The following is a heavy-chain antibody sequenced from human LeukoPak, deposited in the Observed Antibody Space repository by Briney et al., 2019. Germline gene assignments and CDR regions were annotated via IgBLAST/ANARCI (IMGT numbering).Heavy chain of an antibody. D-gene: IGHD6-19*01. J-gene: IGHJ4*02. V-gene: IGHV3-66*01. CDR3: ARDPPHVAVAGTN. CDR1: GFTVSSNY. CDR2: IYSGGST. Sequence: GGSLRLSCAASGFTVSSNYMSWARQAPGKGLEWVSVIYSGGSTYYADSVKGRFTISRDNSKNTLYLQMNSLRAEDTAVYYCARDPPHVAVAGTNWGQGTLVTVSS.